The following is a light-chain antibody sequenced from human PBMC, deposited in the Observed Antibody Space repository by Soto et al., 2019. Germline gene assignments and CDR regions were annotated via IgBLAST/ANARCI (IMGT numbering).Light chain of an antibody. CDR1: SSDVGRYRY. Sequence: QSALTQPASVSGSPGQSITISCTGTSSDVGRYRYVSWYQQHPGKVPKLMIYEVSSRPSGISSRFSGSKSGNTASLTISGLQAEDEADYYCNSYTTLSNRVFGTGTKVTVL. CDR3: NSYTTLSNRV. J-gene: IGLJ1*01. V-gene: IGLV2-14*01. CDR2: EVS.